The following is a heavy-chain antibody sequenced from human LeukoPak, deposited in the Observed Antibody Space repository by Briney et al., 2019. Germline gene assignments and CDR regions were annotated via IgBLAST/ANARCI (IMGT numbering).Heavy chain of an antibody. CDR2: IFSST. D-gene: IGHD4/OR15-4a*01. Sequence: GGSLRLSCTVSGFTVSSNSMSWVRQAPGKGLEWISFIFSSTHYSDSVKGRFTISRDNSKNTLYLQMNSLRAEDTAVYYCARRAGAYSHPYDYWGQGTLVTVSS. CDR3: ARRAGAYSHPYDY. J-gene: IGHJ4*02. V-gene: IGHV3-53*01. CDR1: GFTVSSNS.